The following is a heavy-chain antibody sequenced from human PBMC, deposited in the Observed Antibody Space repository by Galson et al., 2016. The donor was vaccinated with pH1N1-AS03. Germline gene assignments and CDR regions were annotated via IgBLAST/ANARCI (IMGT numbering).Heavy chain of an antibody. J-gene: IGHJ6*02. D-gene: IGHD2-2*01. V-gene: IGHV1-2*04. CDR2: INPNNGVT. Sequence: SVKVSCKAPGYIFTGFYVHWVRQAPGQGLEWMGWINPNNGVTNYAQKFEAWVTMTRDTSVSTAYMELYGLKSDDTAVYYCARDPRGPCTSATCPTTYYFGMDVWGQGTTVIVSS. CDR3: ARDPRGPCTSATCPTTYYFGMDV. CDR1: GYIFTGFY.